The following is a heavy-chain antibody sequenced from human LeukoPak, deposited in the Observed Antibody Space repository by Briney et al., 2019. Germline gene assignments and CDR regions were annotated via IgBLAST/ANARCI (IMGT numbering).Heavy chain of an antibody. J-gene: IGHJ6*03. CDR2: ISSSGSTI. D-gene: IGHD5-12*01. Sequence: GGTLRLSCAASGFTFSSYGMSWVRQAPGKGLEWVSYISSSGSTIYYADSVKGRFTISRDNSKNTLYLQMNSLRAEDTAVYYCAKTSGYLVDYYYYYMDVWGKGTTVTISS. V-gene: IGHV3-23*01. CDR3: AKTSGYLVDYYYYYMDV. CDR1: GFTFSSYG.